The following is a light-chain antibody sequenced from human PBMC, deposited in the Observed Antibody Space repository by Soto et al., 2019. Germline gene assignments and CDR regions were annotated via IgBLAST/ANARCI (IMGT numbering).Light chain of an antibody. V-gene: IGLV2-14*01. Sequence: QSALTQPASVSGSPGQSITISCTGTSSDVGAYNYVSWYQQHPAKAPKLMIYEVSNRPSGVSNRFSGSKSGNTASLTISGLQAEDEADYYCSSYTTISTLVFGGGTKLTVL. CDR1: SSDVGAYNY. CDR2: EVS. CDR3: SSYTTISTLV. J-gene: IGLJ2*01.